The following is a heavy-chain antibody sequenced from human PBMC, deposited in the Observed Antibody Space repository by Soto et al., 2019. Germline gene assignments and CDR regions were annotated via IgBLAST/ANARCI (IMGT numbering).Heavy chain of an antibody. J-gene: IGHJ4*02. CDR3: ASGSWNHFYFDY. CDR1: GFTFTSYT. V-gene: IGHV3-33*01. D-gene: IGHD6-13*01. CDR2: FWYDASGQ. Sequence: QVQVVESGGGVVQPGGSLRLSCTTSGFTFTSYTMHWVRQVPGKGLEWVATFWYDASGQYYADSVKGRFTISRNPSRSTLYLHMDSLRAEDTARYYCASGSWNHFYFDYWGQEILVTVSS.